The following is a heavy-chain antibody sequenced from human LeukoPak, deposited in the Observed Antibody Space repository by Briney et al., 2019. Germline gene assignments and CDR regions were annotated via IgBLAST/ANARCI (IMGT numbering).Heavy chain of an antibody. V-gene: IGHV3-30*02. CDR3: AKDVSAIFGVASDAFDI. CDR2: ISYDGSTK. Sequence: GGSLRLSCAASGFTFSSHAMHWVRQAPGKGLEWVAFISYDGSTKTYADSVKGRFTTSRDISLHLQMNSLRAEDTAVYYCAKDVSAIFGVASDAFDIWGQGTMVTVSS. J-gene: IGHJ3*02. CDR1: GFTFSSHA. D-gene: IGHD3-3*01.